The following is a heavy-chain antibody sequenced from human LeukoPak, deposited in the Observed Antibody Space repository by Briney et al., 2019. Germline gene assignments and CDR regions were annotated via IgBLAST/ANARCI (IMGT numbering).Heavy chain of an antibody. D-gene: IGHD3-22*01. Sequence: PSETLSLTCTVSGGSISSYYWSWIRQPPGKGLEWIGYIYYSGSTYYNPSLKSRVTISVDTSKNQFSLKLSSVTAADTAVYYCARVNYDSSGYLGYYYMDVWGKGTTVTVSS. CDR3: ARVNYDSSGYLGYYYMDV. J-gene: IGHJ6*03. V-gene: IGHV4-59*12. CDR1: GGSISSYY. CDR2: IYYSGST.